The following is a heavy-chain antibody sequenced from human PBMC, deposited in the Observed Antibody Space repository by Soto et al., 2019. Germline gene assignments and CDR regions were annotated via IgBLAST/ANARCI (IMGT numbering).Heavy chain of an antibody. CDR3: ARSRGSPYNWFDP. V-gene: IGHV4-39*01. CDR1: GGSISSSSYY. Sequence: SETLSLTCTVSGGSISSSSYYWGWIRQPPGKGLEWIGSIYYSGSTYYNPSLKSRVTISVDTSKNQFSLKLSSVTAADTAVYYCARSRGSPYNWFDPWGQGTLVTVSS. CDR2: IYYSGST. J-gene: IGHJ5*02. D-gene: IGHD2-15*01.